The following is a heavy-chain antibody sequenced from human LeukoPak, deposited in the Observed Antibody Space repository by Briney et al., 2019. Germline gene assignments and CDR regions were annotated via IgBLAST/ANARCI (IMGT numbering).Heavy chain of an antibody. CDR2: ISAYNGNT. CDR1: GYSFTSYW. V-gene: IGHV1-18*04. J-gene: IGHJ4*02. CDR3: ARGELWFGDLLGVDY. D-gene: IGHD3-10*01. Sequence: GESLKISCKGSGYSFTSYWIGWVRQAPGQGREWMGWISAYNGNTNYAQKLQGRVTMTTDTPTSTAYMELRSLRSDDTAVYYCARGELWFGDLLGVDYWGQGTLVTVSS.